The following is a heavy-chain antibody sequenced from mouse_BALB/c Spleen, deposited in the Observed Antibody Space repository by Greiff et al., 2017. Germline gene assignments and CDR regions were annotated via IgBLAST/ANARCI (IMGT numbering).Heavy chain of an antibody. CDR3: ARYRETARAPMDY. J-gene: IGHJ4*01. D-gene: IGHD3-2*01. CDR2: ISYSGST. Sequence: EVQLQESGPSLVKPSQTLSLTCSVTGDSITSGYWNWIRKFPGNKLEYMGYISYSGSTYYNPSLKSRISITRDTSKNQYYLQLNSVTTEDTATYYCARYRETARAPMDYWGQGTSVTVSS. CDR1: GDSITSGY. V-gene: IGHV3-8*02.